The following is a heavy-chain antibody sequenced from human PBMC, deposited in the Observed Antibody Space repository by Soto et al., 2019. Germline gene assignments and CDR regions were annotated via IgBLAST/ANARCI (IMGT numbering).Heavy chain of an antibody. D-gene: IGHD6-19*01. J-gene: IGHJ5*02. CDR3: ARDGLPYSSGHKRGPFDP. Sequence: ASVKVSCKASGGTFSSYTISWVRQAPGQGLEWMGRIIPILGIANYAQKFQGRVTITADKSTSTAYMELSSLRSEDTAVYYCARDGLPYSSGHKRGPFDPWGQGTLVTVSS. CDR2: IIPILGIA. CDR1: GGTFSSYT. V-gene: IGHV1-69*04.